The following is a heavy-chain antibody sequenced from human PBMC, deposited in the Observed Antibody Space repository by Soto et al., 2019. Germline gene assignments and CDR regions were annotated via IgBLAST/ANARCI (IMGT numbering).Heavy chain of an antibody. CDR1: GGSISDYY. CDR2: TYYGWNT. J-gene: IGHJ4*02. CDR3: ARDREYYDSSGLYFDY. V-gene: IGHV4-59*01. Sequence: PSETLSLTCSVSGGSISDYYWSWIRQPPGKGLEWIGYTYYGWNTNYNPSLKSRVTISVDTSKNRFSLKLISVTAADTAVYYCARDREYYDSSGLYFDYWGQGTLVTVS. D-gene: IGHD3-22*01.